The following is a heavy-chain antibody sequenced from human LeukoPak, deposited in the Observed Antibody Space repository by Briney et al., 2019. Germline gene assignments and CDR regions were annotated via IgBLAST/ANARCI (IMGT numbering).Heavy chain of an antibody. Sequence: GASVKVSCKASGGTFSSYAISWVRQAPGQGLEWMGGIIPIFGTANYAQKFQGRVTITADESTSTAYRELSSLRSEDTAVYDFARGAFLEWIIDYWGQGTLVNVSS. CDR3: ARGAFLEWIIDY. J-gene: IGHJ4*02. CDR2: IIPIFGTA. D-gene: IGHD3-3*01. CDR1: GGTFSSYA. V-gene: IGHV1-69*13.